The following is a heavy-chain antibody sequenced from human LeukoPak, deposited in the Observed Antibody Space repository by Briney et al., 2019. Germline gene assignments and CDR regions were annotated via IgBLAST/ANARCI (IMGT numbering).Heavy chain of an antibody. Sequence: ASVKFSCKASGYTFTSYGSSWVRQAPGQGLEWMGWISAYNGNTNYAQKLQGRVTMTTDTSTSTAYMELRSLRSDDTAVYYCARERPVPAARDAFDIWGQGTMVTVSS. J-gene: IGHJ3*02. CDR2: ISAYNGNT. V-gene: IGHV1-18*04. CDR1: GYTFTSYG. CDR3: ARERPVPAARDAFDI. D-gene: IGHD2-2*01.